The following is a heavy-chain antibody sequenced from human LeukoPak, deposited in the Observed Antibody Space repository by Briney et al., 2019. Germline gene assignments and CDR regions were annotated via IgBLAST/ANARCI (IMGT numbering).Heavy chain of an antibody. D-gene: IGHD3-10*01. J-gene: IGHJ4*02. CDR3: AREKQSGSTPFDY. CDR1: GFTFSSYA. Sequence: GGSLRLSCAASGFTFSSYAMSWVRQAPRKGLEWVSAISGSGGSTYYADSVKGRFTVSRDNSKNTVYLQMNSLRDEDTAVYYFAREKQSGSTPFDYWGQGSLVTVSS. CDR2: ISGSGGST. V-gene: IGHV3-23*01.